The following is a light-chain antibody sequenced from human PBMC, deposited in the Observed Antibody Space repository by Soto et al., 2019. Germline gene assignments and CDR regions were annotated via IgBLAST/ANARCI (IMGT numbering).Light chain of an antibody. V-gene: IGKV1-5*01. CDR3: QQYGDSPMYS. CDR2: GVS. CDR1: QSISNR. J-gene: IGKJ2*01. Sequence: DIQMTQTPSTLSASLGDRVTITCRASQSISNRLAWYQQKPGKAPKVVIYGVSSRATGVPDRFIGSGSGTDFTLTISRLEPEDFAVYYCQQYGDSPMYSFGQGTKVDI.